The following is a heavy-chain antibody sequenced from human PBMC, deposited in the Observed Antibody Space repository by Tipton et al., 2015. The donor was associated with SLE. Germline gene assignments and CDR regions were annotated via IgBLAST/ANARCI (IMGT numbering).Heavy chain of an antibody. J-gene: IGHJ4*02. Sequence: TLSLTCAVSGYFISSGFYWGWIRQPPGKGLEGIGNIYHSGSTYYNPSLRSRVTVSVDTSKNQFSLNLSSVTAADTAVYYCARAIRTADSNYIDNWGPGTLVTVSS. D-gene: IGHD1-14*01. CDR1: GYFISSGFY. V-gene: IGHV4-38-2*01. CDR3: ARAIRTADSNYIDN. CDR2: IYHSGST.